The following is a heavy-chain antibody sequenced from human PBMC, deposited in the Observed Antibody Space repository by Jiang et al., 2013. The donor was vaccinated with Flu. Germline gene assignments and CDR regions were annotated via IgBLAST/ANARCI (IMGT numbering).Heavy chain of an antibody. J-gene: IGHJ4*02. CDR3: ARGRTLDY. V-gene: IGHV4-61*02. CDR2: IYTSGST. D-gene: IGHD1/OR15-1a*01. CDR1: GGSISSGSYY. Sequence: GSGLVKPSQTLSLTCTVSGGSISSGSYYWSWIRQPAGKGLERIGRIYTSGSTNYNPSLKSRVTISVDTSKNQFSLKLSSVTAADTAVYYCARGRTLDYWGQGTLVTVSS.